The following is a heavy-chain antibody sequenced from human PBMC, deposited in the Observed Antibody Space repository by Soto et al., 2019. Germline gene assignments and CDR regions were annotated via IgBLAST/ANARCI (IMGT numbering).Heavy chain of an antibody. Sequence: SETLSLTCAVYGGSFSGYYWSWIRQPPGKGLEWIGEINHSGSTNYNPSLKSRVTISVDTSKNQFSLKLSSVTAADTAVYYCARKFGGLDYWGQGTLVTVSS. D-gene: IGHD3-10*01. CDR3: ARKFGGLDY. V-gene: IGHV4-34*01. CDR1: GGSFSGYY. J-gene: IGHJ4*02. CDR2: INHSGST.